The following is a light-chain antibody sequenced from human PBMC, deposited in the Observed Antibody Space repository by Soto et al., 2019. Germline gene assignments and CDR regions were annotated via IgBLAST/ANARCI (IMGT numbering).Light chain of an antibody. CDR3: QQYGSSPYT. CDR1: QSVRNSY. J-gene: IGKJ2*01. V-gene: IGKV3-20*01. CDR2: GAS. Sequence: EILLTQSPGTLSLSPGERATLSCRASQSVRNSYLAWYQQKPGQAPRLLIYGASGRATGIPDRFSGSGSGTDFTLTISRLDPEDFAVYYCQQYGSSPYTFGQGTKLEI.